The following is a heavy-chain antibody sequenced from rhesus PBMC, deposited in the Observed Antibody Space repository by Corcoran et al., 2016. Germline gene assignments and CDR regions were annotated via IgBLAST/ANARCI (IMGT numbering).Heavy chain of an antibody. D-gene: IGHD5-24*01. CDR2: IYWNDDK. CDR3: ARSWVPRYYFDY. J-gene: IGHJ4*01. V-gene: IGHV2-1*01. CDR1: GLSLSTSGMG. Sequence: QVTLKESGPALVKPTQTPTLTCTFSGLSLSTSGMGVGWIRQPPRKTMEWLAPIYWNDDKYCSTSLKSRLTISKDTSKSQVVLAMTNMDPVDTATYYCARSWVPRYYFDYWGQGVLVTVSS.